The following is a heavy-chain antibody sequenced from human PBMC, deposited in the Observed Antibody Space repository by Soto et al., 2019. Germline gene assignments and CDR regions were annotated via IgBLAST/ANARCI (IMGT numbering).Heavy chain of an antibody. CDR2: INPNSGGT. Sequence: ASVKVSCKASGYTFTGYYMHWVRQAPGQGLEWMGWINPNSGGTNYAQKFQGRVTMTRDTSISTAYMELSRLRSDDTAVYYCARDRAGSSDYYYYGMDVWGQGATVTVSS. D-gene: IGHD6-6*01. CDR1: GYTFTGYY. J-gene: IGHJ6*02. CDR3: ARDRAGSSDYYYYGMDV. V-gene: IGHV1-2*02.